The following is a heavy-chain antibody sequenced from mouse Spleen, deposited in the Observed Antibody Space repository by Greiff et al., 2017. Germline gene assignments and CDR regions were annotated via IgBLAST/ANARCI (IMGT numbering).Heavy chain of an antibody. CDR3: ARTITTAMYYFDY. Sequence: EVMLVESGGGLVKPGGSLKLSCAASGFTFSDYGMHWVRQAPEKGLEWVAYISSGSSTIYYADTVKGRFTISRDNAKNTLFLQMTSLRSEDTAMYYCARTITTAMYYFDYWGQGTTLTVSS. CDR2: ISSGSSTI. CDR1: GFTFSDYG. D-gene: IGHD1-2*01. V-gene: IGHV5-17*01. J-gene: IGHJ2*01.